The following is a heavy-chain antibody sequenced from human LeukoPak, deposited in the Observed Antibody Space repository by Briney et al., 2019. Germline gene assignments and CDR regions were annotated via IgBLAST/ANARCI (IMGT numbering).Heavy chain of an antibody. Sequence: SETLSLTCTASGGSISSYYWSWIRQPPGKGLEWIGYIYYSGSTNCNPSLKSRVTISVDTSKNQFSLKLGSVTAADTAVYYCARDGTYSSSLGGFFDYWGQGTLVTVSS. CDR2: IYYSGST. D-gene: IGHD6-13*01. CDR1: GGSISSYY. V-gene: IGHV4-59*01. CDR3: ARDGTYSSSLGGFFDY. J-gene: IGHJ4*02.